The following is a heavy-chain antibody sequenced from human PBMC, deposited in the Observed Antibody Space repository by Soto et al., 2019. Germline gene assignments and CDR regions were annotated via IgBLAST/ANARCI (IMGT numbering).Heavy chain of an antibody. J-gene: IGHJ4*02. CDR2: IRRGTNEI. CDR3: ARDVEGYQLLYHYFDF. V-gene: IGHV3-48*01. D-gene: IGHD2-2*02. Sequence: EVQLVESGGALLQPGGSLRLSCATSGFTFSSYSMSWVRQAPGKGLEWISCIRRGTNEIHYADSVKGRFTISRDNAENSLLLQMNSLRAEDTAVYYCARDVEGYQLLYHYFDFWGQGSLVTVSS. CDR1: GFTFSSYS.